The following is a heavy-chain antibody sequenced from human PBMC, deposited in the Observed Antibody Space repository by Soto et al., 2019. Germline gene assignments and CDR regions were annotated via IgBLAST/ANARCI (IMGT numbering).Heavy chain of an antibody. CDR3: AKDLVRGVVVTAIAFDI. Sequence: PGGSLRLSCAASGFTFSSYAMSWVRQAPGKGLEWVSAISGSGGSTYYADSVKGRFTISRDNSKNTLYLQMNSLRAEDTAVYYCAKDLVRGVVVTAIAFDIWGQGTMVTVSS. CDR2: ISGSGGST. J-gene: IGHJ3*02. D-gene: IGHD2-21*02. CDR1: GFTFSSYA. V-gene: IGHV3-23*01.